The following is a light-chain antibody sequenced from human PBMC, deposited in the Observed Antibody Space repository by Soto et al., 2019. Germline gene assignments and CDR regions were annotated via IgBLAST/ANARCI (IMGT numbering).Light chain of an antibody. V-gene: IGKV3-20*01. CDR1: QSLAGNY. CDR3: QQYVSTTT. CDR2: GAS. J-gene: IGKJ3*01. Sequence: DIALTQSPGTLSLSPGETATLSCRASQSLAGNYLAWYQQKPGQAPRLLISGASSRATGIPDRFSGGGSGKDFTITIRRLDPEEFVVYYCQQYVSTTTFGPGTKVDIK.